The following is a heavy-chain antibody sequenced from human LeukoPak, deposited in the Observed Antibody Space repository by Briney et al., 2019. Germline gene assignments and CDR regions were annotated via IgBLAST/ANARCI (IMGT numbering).Heavy chain of an antibody. D-gene: IGHD4-17*01. CDR1: GYTLTELS. CDR2: FDPEDGET. CDR3: ATEDYGDYPNRHLYY. Sequence: ASVKVSCKVSGYTLTELSMHWVRQAPGKGLEWMGGFDPEDGETIYAQKFQGRVTMTEDTSTDTAYMELSSLRSEDTAVYYCATEDYGDYPNRHLYYWGQGTLVTVSS. V-gene: IGHV1-24*01. J-gene: IGHJ4*02.